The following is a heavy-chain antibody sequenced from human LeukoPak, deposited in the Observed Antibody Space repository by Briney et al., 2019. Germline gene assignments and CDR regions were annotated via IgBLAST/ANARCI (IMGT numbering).Heavy chain of an antibody. CDR1: GFTFSSYE. Sequence: GGSLRLSCAASGFTFSSYEMNWVRQAPGKGLEWVSYISSSGSTIYYADSVKGRFTISRDNAKNSLYLQMNSLRAEDTAVYYCARELVRAFDIWGQGTMVTVSS. CDR3: ARELVRAFDI. V-gene: IGHV3-48*03. CDR2: ISSSGSTI. D-gene: IGHD6-13*01. J-gene: IGHJ3*02.